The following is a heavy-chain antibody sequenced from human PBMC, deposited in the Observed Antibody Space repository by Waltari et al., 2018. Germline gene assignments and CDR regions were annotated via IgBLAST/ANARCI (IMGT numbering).Heavy chain of an antibody. Sequence: EVQLLESGGGLVQPGGSLRLSCAASGFTFSSYAMSWVRQAPGKGLEWVSVIYSGGSTYYADSVKGRFTISRDNSKNTLYLQMNSLRAEDTAVYYCAKVTHYYDSSGPFEYFQHWGQGTLVTVSS. CDR2: IYSGGST. CDR1: GFTFSSYA. CDR3: AKVTHYYDSSGPFEYFQH. V-gene: IGHV3-23*03. J-gene: IGHJ1*01. D-gene: IGHD3-22*01.